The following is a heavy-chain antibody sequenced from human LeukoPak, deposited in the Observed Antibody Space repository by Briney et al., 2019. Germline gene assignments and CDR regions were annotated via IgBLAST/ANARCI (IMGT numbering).Heavy chain of an antibody. D-gene: IGHD5-18*01. CDR3: AKVDLDTAMVTAFDY. CDR1: GFTFSTYA. CDR2: ITGRGDST. J-gene: IGHJ4*02. V-gene: IGHV3-23*01. Sequence: GSLRLSCAASGFTFSTYAMNWVRQAPGTGLVWASSITGRGDSTYFADSVKGRFTISRDNSKNTLYLQMNSLRAEDTAIYYCAKVDLDTAMVTAFDYWGQGTLVTVSS.